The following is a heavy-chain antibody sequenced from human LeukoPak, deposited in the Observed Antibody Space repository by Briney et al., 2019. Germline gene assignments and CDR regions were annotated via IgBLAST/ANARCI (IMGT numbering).Heavy chain of an antibody. Sequence: SETLSLTCTVSGGSISSYYWSWIRQLPGKGLGWIAYISDIGSINYNPSLKSRVTISLDTSKNQFSLKLSSVTAADTAVYYCAGHHPRNTVDFWGQGTLVTVSS. CDR1: GGSISSYY. CDR3: AGHHPRNTVDF. D-gene: IGHD2/OR15-2a*01. J-gene: IGHJ4*02. CDR2: ISDIGSI. V-gene: IGHV4-59*08.